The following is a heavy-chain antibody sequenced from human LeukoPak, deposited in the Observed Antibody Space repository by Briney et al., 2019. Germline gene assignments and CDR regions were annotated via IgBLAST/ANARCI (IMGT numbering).Heavy chain of an antibody. J-gene: IGHJ6*03. D-gene: IGHD3-10*01. V-gene: IGHV3-53*01. Sequence: GGSLRLSCVASGFTVSSNYMSWVRQAPGKGLEWVSVIYSGGSTYYADSVKGRFTISRDNSQNTLYPQMNSLRAEDTAVYYCASGSGSYRTPYYYMDVWGTGTTVTVSS. CDR3: ASGSGSYRTPYYYMDV. CDR2: IYSGGST. CDR1: GFTVSSNY.